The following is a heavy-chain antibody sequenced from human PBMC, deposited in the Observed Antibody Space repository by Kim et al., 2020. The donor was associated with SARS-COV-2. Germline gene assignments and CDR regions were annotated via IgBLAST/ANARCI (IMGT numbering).Heavy chain of an antibody. CDR2: YI. V-gene: IGHV3-21*01. D-gene: IGHD4-17*01. Sequence: YIYYADSVKGRFTISRDNAKNSLYLQMNSLRAEDTAVYYCARGYGNAFDIWGQGTMVTVSS. CDR3: ARGYGNAFDI. J-gene: IGHJ3*02.